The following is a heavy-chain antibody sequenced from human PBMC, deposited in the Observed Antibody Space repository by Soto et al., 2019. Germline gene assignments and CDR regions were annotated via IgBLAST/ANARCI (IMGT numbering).Heavy chain of an antibody. D-gene: IGHD2-2*02. CDR1: GFTFSSYG. CDR3: AKDCSSSSCYSH. Sequence: QVQLVESGGGVDQRGRSLRLSCAASGFTFSSYGMHWVRQAPGKGLEWVAVISYDGSNKYYADSVKGRFTISRDNSKNTLYLQMNSLRAEDTAVYYCAKDCSSSSCYSHWGQGTLATVSS. J-gene: IGHJ4*02. V-gene: IGHV3-30*18. CDR2: ISYDGSNK.